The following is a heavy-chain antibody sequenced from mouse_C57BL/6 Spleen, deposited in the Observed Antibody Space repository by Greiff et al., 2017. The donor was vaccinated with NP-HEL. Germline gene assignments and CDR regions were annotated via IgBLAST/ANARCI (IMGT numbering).Heavy chain of an antibody. D-gene: IGHD1-1*02. CDR1: GYTFTDYY. V-gene: IGHV1-76*01. CDR2: IYPGSGNT. Sequence: QVQLQQSGAELVRPGASVKLSCKASGYTFTDYYINWVKQRPGQGLEWIARIYPGSGNTYYNEKFKGKATLTAEKSSSTAYMQLSSLTSEDSAVYFCARGRGGPAWFAYWGQGTLVTVSA. CDR3: ARGRGGPAWFAY. J-gene: IGHJ3*01.